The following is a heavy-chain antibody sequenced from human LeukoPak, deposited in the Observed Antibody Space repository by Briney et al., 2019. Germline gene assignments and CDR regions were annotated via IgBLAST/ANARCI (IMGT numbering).Heavy chain of an antibody. Sequence: SQTLSLTCTVSGGSISSGDYYWRWIRQPPGKGLEWIGYIYYSGSTYYNPSLKSRVTISVDTSKNQFSLKLSSVTAADTAVYYCAGTYYGFTSPFDYWGQGTLVTVSS. CDR2: IYYSGST. D-gene: IGHD3-3*01. J-gene: IGHJ4*02. CDR1: GGSISSGDYY. CDR3: AGTYYGFTSPFDY. V-gene: IGHV4-30-4*08.